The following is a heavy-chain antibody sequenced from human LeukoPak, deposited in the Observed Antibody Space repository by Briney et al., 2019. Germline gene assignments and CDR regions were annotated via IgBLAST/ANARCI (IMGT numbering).Heavy chain of an antibody. CDR3: ARHSPNTSSWYRYWYFDL. CDR1: GGSISSSSYY. D-gene: IGHD6-13*01. Sequence: PSETLSLTCTVSGGSISSSSYYWGWIRQPPGKGLEWIGSIYYSGSTYYNPSLKSRVTISVDTSKNQFSLNLNSVTAADTAVYYCARHSPNTSSWYRYWYFDLWGRGTLVTVSS. CDR2: IYYSGST. J-gene: IGHJ2*01. V-gene: IGHV4-39*01.